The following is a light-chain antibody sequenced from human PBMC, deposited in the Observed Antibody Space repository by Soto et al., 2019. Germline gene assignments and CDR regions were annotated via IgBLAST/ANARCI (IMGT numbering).Light chain of an antibody. CDR3: QQRSNWPPYT. J-gene: IGKJ2*01. V-gene: IGKV3-11*01. Sequence: EIVLTQSPATLSLSPGERATLSCRASQSVSSYLAWYQQKPGQAPRLLIYDASNRATGIPARFSGSGSGTDFTLTTSSLEPEDFAVYYCQQRSNWPPYTFGQGNKLEIK. CDR2: DAS. CDR1: QSVSSY.